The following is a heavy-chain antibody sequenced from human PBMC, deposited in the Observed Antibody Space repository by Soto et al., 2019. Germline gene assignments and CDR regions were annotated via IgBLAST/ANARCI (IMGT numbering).Heavy chain of an antibody. J-gene: IGHJ6*02. CDR3: ARGRSFRVAAAGIQNLYYYYYGMDV. D-gene: IGHD6-13*01. Sequence: SETLSLTCAVYGGSFSGYYWSWIRQPPGKGLEWIGEINHSGSTNYNPSLKSRVTISVDTSKNQFSLKLSSVTATDTAMYYCARGRSFRVAAAGIQNLYYYYYGMDVWGQGTTVTVSS. CDR2: INHSGST. CDR1: GGSFSGYY. V-gene: IGHV4-34*01.